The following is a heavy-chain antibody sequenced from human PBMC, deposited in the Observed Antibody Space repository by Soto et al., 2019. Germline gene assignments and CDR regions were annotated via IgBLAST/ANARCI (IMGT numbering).Heavy chain of an antibody. D-gene: IGHD3-3*01. CDR1: GYPVTAYY. Sequence: QLHLVQSGAVVKKPGASVTVSCSASGYPVTAYYMHWVRQAPGRGLEWMGGINPATGAAKYTQTFQGRVTRHRDTSTSTVFMELSGLTSEDTAVFYCARGGGVGVAGSAAFDMWGQGTLVTVSS. J-gene: IGHJ3*02. V-gene: IGHV1-2*02. CDR2: INPATGAA. CDR3: ARGGGVGVAGSAAFDM.